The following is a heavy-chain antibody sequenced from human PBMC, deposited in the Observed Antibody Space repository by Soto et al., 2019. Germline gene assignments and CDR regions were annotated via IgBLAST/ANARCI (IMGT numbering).Heavy chain of an antibody. CDR2: IYYSGST. D-gene: IGHD1-7*01. Sequence: SETLSLTCTVSGGSISSGGYYWSWIRQHPGKGLEWIGYIYYSGSTYYNPSLKSRVTISVDTSKNQFSLKLSSVTAADTAVYYCARNYGEKGYAFDIWGQGTMVTVSS. CDR3: ARNYGEKGYAFDI. CDR1: GGSISSGGYY. J-gene: IGHJ3*02. V-gene: IGHV4-31*03.